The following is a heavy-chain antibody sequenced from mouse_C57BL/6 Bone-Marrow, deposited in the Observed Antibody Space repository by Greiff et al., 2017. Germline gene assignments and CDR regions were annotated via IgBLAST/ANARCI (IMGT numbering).Heavy chain of an antibody. CDR2: IYPGSGST. J-gene: IGHJ1*03. V-gene: IGHV1-55*01. CDR1: GYTFTSYW. D-gene: IGHD2-5*01. CDR3: ARPYYSNYWYFDV. Sequence: QVQLKQPGAELVKPGASVKMSCKASGYTFTSYWITWVKQRPGQGLEWIGDIYPGSGSTNYNEKFKSKATLTVDTSSSTAYMELSSLTSEDAAVYYCARPYYSNYWYFDVWGTGTTVTGSS.